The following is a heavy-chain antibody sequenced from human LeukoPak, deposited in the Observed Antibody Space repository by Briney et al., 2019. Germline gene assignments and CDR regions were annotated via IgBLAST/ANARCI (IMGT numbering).Heavy chain of an antibody. CDR2: IKSKTDGGTT. V-gene: IGHV3-15*01. Sequence: GVSLRLSCAASGFSFSNAWMSWVRQAPGKGLEWVGRIKSKTDGGTTDYAAPVKGRFTISRDDSKNTLYLQMNSLKTEDTAVYYCTTGPYSSSWYVWGYYYYGMDVWGQGTTVTVSS. J-gene: IGHJ6*02. CDR1: GFSFSNAW. D-gene: IGHD6-13*01. CDR3: TTGPYSSSWYVWGYYYYGMDV.